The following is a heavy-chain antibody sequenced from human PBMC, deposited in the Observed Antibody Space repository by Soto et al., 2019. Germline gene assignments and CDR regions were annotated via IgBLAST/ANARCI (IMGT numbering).Heavy chain of an antibody. J-gene: IGHJ6*02. V-gene: IGHV1-69*13. CDR1: GGTFSSYA. CDR2: IIPIFGTA. Sequence: SVKVSCKASGGTFSSYAISWVRQAPGQGLEWMGGIIPIFGTANYAQKFQGRVTITADESTSTAYMELSSLRSDDTAVYYCARGLGSMVRGGYYYYYGMDVWGQGTTVTVSS. D-gene: IGHD3-10*01. CDR3: ARGLGSMVRGGYYYYYGMDV.